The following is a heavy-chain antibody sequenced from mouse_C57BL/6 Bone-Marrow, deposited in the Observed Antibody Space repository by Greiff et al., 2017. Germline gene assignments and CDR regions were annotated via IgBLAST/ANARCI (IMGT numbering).Heavy chain of an antibody. CDR2: ISYDGSN. D-gene: IGHD1-1*01. V-gene: IGHV3-6*01. CDR3: ARGSGSRWYFDV. J-gene: IGHJ1*03. CDR1: GYSITSGYY. Sequence: EVQLVESGPGLVKPSQSLSLTCSVTGYSITSGYYWNWIRQFPGNKLEWMGYISYDGSNNYNPSLKNRISITRDTSKNQFFLKLNSVTTEDTATYYCARGSGSRWYFDVWGTGTTVTVSS.